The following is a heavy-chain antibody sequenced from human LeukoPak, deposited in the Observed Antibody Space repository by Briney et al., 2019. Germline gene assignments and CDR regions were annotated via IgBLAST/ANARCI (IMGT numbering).Heavy chain of an antibody. CDR3: AKCRVRGVDYFDY. D-gene: IGHD3-10*01. Sequence: GGSLRLSCIASGFSFRTCAMHWVRQAPGKGLEWVTFISYDGSNNYYADSVKGRFTISRDNSKNTLYLQMNSLRDEDTAVYYCAKCRVRGVDYFDYWGQGTLVTVSS. J-gene: IGHJ4*02. CDR2: ISYDGSNN. V-gene: IGHV3-30*02. CDR1: GFSFRTCA.